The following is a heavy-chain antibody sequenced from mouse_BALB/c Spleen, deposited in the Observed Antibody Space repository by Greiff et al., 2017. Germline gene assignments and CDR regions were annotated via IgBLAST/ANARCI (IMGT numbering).Heavy chain of an antibody. D-gene: IGHD2-2*01. V-gene: IGHV1-77*01. J-gene: IGHJ2*01. Sequence: QVQLKQSGPELVKPGASVKMSCKASGYTFTDYVISWVKQRTGQGLEWIGEIYPGSGSTYYNEKFKGKATLTADNSSNTAYMQLSSLTSEDSAVYFCARLSYYGYDFDYWGQGTTLTVSS. CDR1: GYTFTDYV. CDR3: ARLSYYGYDFDY. CDR2: IYPGSGST.